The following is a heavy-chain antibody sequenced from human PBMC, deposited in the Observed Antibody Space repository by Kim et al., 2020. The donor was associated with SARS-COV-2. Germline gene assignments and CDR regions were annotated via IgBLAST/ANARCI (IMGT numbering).Heavy chain of an antibody. J-gene: IGHJ4*02. CDR2: ISGSGGST. CDR3: ASGLTRLYYFDY. D-gene: IGHD1-1*01. CDR1: GFTFSSYA. V-gene: IGHV3-23*01. Sequence: GGSLRLSCAASGFTFSSYAMSWVRQAPGKGLEWVSAISGSGGSTYYADSVKGRFTISRDNSKNTLYLQMNSLRAEDTAVYYCASGLTRLYYFDYWGQGTLVTVSS.